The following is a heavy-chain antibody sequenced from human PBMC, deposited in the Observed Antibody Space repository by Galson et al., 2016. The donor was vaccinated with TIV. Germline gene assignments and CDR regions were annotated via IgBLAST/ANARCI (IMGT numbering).Heavy chain of an antibody. Sequence: TLSLTCSVSGDSVSNAAYYWTWIRQLPGKVLEWIGNVYYTGTSYYNPSLKSRITMSVDTSKNQFSLKLTSVTAADSALYFCAGEHLPHGSLDVWGQGTGVTVSS. CDR3: AGEHLPHGSLDV. CDR2: VYYTGTS. V-gene: IGHV4-31*03. CDR1: GDSVSNAAYY. J-gene: IGHJ3*01. D-gene: IGHD3-10*01.